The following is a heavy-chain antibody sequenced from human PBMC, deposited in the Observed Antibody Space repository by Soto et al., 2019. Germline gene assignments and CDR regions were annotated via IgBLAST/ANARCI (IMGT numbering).Heavy chain of an antibody. CDR2: IRSKANSYAT. Sequence: GGSLRLSCAASGFTFSGSAMHWVRQASGKGLEWVGRIRSKANSYATAYAASVKGRFTISRDDSKNTAYLQMNSLKTEDTAVYYCTRLLEYSSSSPTRIWGPATMVT. D-gene: IGHD6-6*01. J-gene: IGHJ3*02. CDR1: GFTFSGSA. CDR3: TRLLEYSSSSPTRI. V-gene: IGHV3-73*01.